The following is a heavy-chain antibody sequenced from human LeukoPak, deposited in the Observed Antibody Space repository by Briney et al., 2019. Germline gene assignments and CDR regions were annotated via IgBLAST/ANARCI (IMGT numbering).Heavy chain of an antibody. CDR2: ISYEGSNK. V-gene: IGHV3-30*18. Sequence: GGTLGLSCAASGFTFRSYAMHWVRQAPGKGLEGGAVISYEGSNKYYADSVKGRFTISRDNSKNTLYLQMNSLRAEDTAVYYCAKDPSPLYCSSTSCSPYGMDVWGKGTTVTVSS. D-gene: IGHD2-2*01. CDR3: AKDPSPLYCSSTSCSPYGMDV. J-gene: IGHJ6*04. CDR1: GFTFRSYA.